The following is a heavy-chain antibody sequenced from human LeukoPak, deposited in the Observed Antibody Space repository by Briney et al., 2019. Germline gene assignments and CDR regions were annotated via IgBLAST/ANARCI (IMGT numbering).Heavy chain of an antibody. V-gene: IGHV4-38-2*02. Sequence: SETLSLTCTVSGYSISSGYYWGWIRQPPGKGLEWIGSIYHSGSTYYNPSLKSRVTISVDTSKNQFSLKLSSVTAADTAVYYCAGDPLYSSSSGSGYWGQGTLVTVSS. J-gene: IGHJ4*02. CDR3: AGDPLYSSSSGSGY. CDR2: IYHSGST. D-gene: IGHD6-6*01. CDR1: GYSISSGYY.